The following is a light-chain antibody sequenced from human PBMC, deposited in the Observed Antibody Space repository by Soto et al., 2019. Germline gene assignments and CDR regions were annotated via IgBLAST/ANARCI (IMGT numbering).Light chain of an antibody. J-gene: IGKJ1*01. CDR1: QTSSSW. V-gene: IGKV1-5*03. Sequence: DIQRTQSPSTVSLSLGGRVTITFVAMQTSSSWLALYQQKPGKAPKLLIYKASTLKSGVPSRFSGSGSGTEFTLTISSLQPDDFATYYCQHYNSYSEAFGQGTKVDIK. CDR2: KAS. CDR3: QHYNSYSEA.